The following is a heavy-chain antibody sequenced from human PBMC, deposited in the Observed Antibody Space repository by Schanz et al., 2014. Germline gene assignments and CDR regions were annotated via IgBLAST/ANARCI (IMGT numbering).Heavy chain of an antibody. V-gene: IGHV3-23*01. CDR3: AKIERNED. CDR2: IGTSGGT. D-gene: IGHD1-1*01. Sequence: EVQLLESGGGLVEPGGSLRLSCAASGFTFSTFAMHWVRQAPGKGLEWVSTIGTSGGTNYAESVKGRFTISRDNSKNTLYLQMNSLRAEDTAVYFCAKIERNEDWGQGTLVTVSS. J-gene: IGHJ4*02. CDR1: GFTFSTFA.